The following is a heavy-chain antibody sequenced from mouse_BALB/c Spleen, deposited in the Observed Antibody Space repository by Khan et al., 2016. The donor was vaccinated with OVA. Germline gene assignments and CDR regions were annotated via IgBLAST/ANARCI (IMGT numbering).Heavy chain of an antibody. CDR1: GYSITSDYA. J-gene: IGHJ2*01. CDR2: ISYSGNT. D-gene: IGHD1-1*01. V-gene: IGHV3-2*02. Sequence: EVQLQESGPGLVKPSQSLSLTCTVTGYSITSDYAWNWIRQFPGNKLEWMGYISYSGNTKYNPSLKSRISITRDTSKNQFFLQLTSVTTEDTATYYCARIYGGDFDYWGQGTTLTVSS. CDR3: ARIYGGDFDY.